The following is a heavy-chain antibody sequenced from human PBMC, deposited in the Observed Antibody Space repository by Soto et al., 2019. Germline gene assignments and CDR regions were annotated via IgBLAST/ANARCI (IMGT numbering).Heavy chain of an antibody. D-gene: IGHD2-2*01. Sequence: SETLSLTCAVSGGTISSGGYSWSWIRHPPGKGLEWIGYIYHSGSTYYNPSLKSRVTISVDRSKNQFSLKLSSVTAADTAVYYCARTKLGYCISTSCRLPRYYFDYWGKGTLVTVSS. CDR3: ARTKLGYCISTSCRLPRYYFDY. CDR1: GGTISSGGYS. CDR2: IYHSGST. J-gene: IGHJ4*02. V-gene: IGHV4-30-2*01.